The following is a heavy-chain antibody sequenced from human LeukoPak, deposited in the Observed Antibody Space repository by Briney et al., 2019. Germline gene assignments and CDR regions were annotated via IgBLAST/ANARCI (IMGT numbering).Heavy chain of an antibody. V-gene: IGHV4-59*01. CDR3: ARAKLGIGDYWYFDL. J-gene: IGHJ2*01. CDR2: IYYSGST. Sequence: SETLSLTCTVSGGSISSYYWSWIRQPPGKGLEWIGYIYYSGSTNYNPSLKSRVTISVDTSKNQFSLKLSSVTAADTAVYYCARAKLGIGDYWYFDLWGRGTLVTVSS. CDR1: GGSISSYY. D-gene: IGHD7-27*01.